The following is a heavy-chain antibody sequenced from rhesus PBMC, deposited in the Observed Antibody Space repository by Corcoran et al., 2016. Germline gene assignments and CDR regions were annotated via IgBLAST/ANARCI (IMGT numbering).Heavy chain of an antibody. CDR1: GYSISSNY. V-gene: IGHV4-147*01. CDR3: ARVGYSSGWSSWYFDL. Sequence: QVQLQESVPGLVKPSETLSLSCAVSGYSISSNYWSWIRQPPGKGLEWIGYIYVRSRNTYYNPSLKVRVTISTDTSKTQFSLKLSSVTAADTAVYYCARVGYSSGWSSWYFDLWGSGTPITISS. CDR2: IYVRSRNT. D-gene: IGHD6S26*01. J-gene: IGHJ2*01.